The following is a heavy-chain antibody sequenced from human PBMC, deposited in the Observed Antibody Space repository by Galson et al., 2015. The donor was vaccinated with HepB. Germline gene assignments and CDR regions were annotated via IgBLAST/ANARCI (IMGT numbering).Heavy chain of an antibody. CDR1: GYTFTSYG. CDR2: ISAYNGNT. CDR3: ARDLGHFITMVRGGDAFDI. J-gene: IGHJ3*02. Sequence: SVKVSCKASGYTFTSYGISWVRQAPGQGLEWMGWISAYNGNTNYAQKLQGRVTMTTDTSTSTAYMELRSLRSDDTAVYYCARDLGHFITMVRGGDAFDIWGQGTMVTVSS. V-gene: IGHV1-18*01. D-gene: IGHD3-10*01.